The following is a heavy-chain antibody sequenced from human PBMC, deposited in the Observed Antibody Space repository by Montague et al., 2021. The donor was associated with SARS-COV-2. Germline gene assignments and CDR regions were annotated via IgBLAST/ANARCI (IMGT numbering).Heavy chain of an antibody. CDR3: TQERGPGRTTWHYFDY. CDR2: TYYRSKWYN. V-gene: IGHV6-1*01. CDR1: GDSVSSNIAA. J-gene: IGHJ4*02. D-gene: IGHD1-14*01. Sequence: CAISGDSVSSNIAAWNWIRQSPSRGLEWLGRTYYRSKWYNDYAVSVRSRITISPDTSKNQFYLQLDSVTPEDTAVYYCTQERGPGRTTWHYFDYWGQGTLVTVSS.